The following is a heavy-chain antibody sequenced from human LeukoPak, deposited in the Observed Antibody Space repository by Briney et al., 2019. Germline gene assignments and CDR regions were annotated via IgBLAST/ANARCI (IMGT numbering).Heavy chain of an antibody. Sequence: AGGSLRLSCAASGFTFSSYSMNWVRQAPGKGLEWVSYISSSSSTRYNADSVKGRFTISRDNAKNSLYLQMNSLRAEDTAVYYCARERYFGDAFDIWGQGTMVTVSS. V-gene: IGHV3-48*01. D-gene: IGHD3-10*01. CDR3: ARERYFGDAFDI. CDR1: GFTFSSYS. CDR2: ISSSSSTR. J-gene: IGHJ3*02.